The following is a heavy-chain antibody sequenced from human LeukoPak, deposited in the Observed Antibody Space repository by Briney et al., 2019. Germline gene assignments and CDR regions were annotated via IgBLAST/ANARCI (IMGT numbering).Heavy chain of an antibody. J-gene: IGHJ3*02. D-gene: IGHD3-22*01. Sequence: GGSLRLSCAASGFTFSSHGMHWVRQAPGKGLEWVAVISYDGSNKYYADSVKGRFTISRDNSKNTLYLQMNSLRAEDTAVYYCAKASYYDSSGYYRPDDAFDIWGQGTMVTVSS. CDR2: ISYDGSNK. CDR3: AKASYYDSSGYYRPDDAFDI. CDR1: GFTFSSHG. V-gene: IGHV3-30*18.